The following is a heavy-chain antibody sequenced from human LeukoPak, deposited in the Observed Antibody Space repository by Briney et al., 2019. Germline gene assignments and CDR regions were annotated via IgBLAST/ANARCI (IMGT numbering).Heavy chain of an antibody. CDR1: GFTFSSYA. Sequence: GGSLRLSCAASGFTFSSYAMHWVRQAPGKGLEWVAVISYDGSNKYYADSVKGRFTISRDNSKNTLYLQMNSLRAEDTAVYYCARRGYSGCDFISDFDYWGQGTLVTVSS. V-gene: IGHV3-30-3*01. CDR3: ARRGYSGCDFISDFDY. CDR2: ISYDGSNK. D-gene: IGHD5-12*01. J-gene: IGHJ4*02.